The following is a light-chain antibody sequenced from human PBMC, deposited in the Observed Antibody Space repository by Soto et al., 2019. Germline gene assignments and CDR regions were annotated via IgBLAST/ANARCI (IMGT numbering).Light chain of an antibody. CDR2: DDN. V-gene: IGLV1-51*01. CDR1: SSNIRSNS. CDR3: GSWDSSLSAYV. Sequence: QSVLTQPPSASGTPGQGVTVSCSGSSSNIRSNSVSWYQQLPGTAPKLLIYDDNKRPSGIPDRFSGSKSGTSATLGITGFQTGDEADYYCGSWDSSLSAYVFGTGTKVTVL. J-gene: IGLJ1*01.